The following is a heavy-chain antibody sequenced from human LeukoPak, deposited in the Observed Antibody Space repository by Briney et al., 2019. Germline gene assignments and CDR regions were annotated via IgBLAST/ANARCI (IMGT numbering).Heavy chain of an antibody. D-gene: IGHD3-10*01. CDR1: DDSITMYY. CDR2: VDHTGST. CDR3: ARSDGYGLVGI. Sequence: PSETLSLTCTVSDDSITMYYWTWIRQPPGKGLEWIGYVDHTGSTKFNPSLNGRVSISRDTSNNFFSLRLRSVTAADTAVYYCARSDGYGLVGIWGQGTMVTVSS. V-gene: IGHV4-59*01. J-gene: IGHJ3*02.